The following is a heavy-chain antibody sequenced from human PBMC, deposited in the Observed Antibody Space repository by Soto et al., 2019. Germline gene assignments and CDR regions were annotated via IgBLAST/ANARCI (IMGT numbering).Heavy chain of an antibody. CDR1: GGSISSRSHY. D-gene: IGHD3-3*01. V-gene: IGHV4-39*01. CDR2: SYYRGST. CDR3: ATADGFGVVTAVFAY. J-gene: IGHJ4*02. Sequence: QLQLQESGPGLVKPSETLSLTCTVSGGSISSRSHYWGWIRQSPGKHLEWIGSSYYRGSTHYNPSLKTRVTLSGATSKNQVSLKASPVPAADPAAYYCATADGFGVVTAVFAYWGQGILVTVSS.